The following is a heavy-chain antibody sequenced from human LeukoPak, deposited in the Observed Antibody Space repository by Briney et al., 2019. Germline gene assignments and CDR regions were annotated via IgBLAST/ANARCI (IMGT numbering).Heavy chain of an antibody. J-gene: IGHJ6*03. V-gene: IGHV4-59*11. D-gene: IGHD1-26*01. Sequence: SETLSLTCTASGGTISSHYWSWIRQPPGKGLEWIGYIYYSGSTNYNPSLKSRVTISVDTSKNQFSLKLSSVTAADTAVYYCAREYSGSYLRNYYYYYYMDVWGKGTTVTVSS. CDR3: AREYSGSYLRNYYYYYYMDV. CDR1: GGTISSHY. CDR2: IYYSGST.